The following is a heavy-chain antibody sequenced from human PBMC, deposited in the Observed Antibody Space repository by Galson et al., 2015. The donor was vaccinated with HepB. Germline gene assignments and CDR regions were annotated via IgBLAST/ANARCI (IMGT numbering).Heavy chain of an antibody. V-gene: IGHV3-23*01. CDR2: ISGSGGST. CDR1: GFTFSSYA. Sequence: SLRLSCAASGFTFSSYAMSWVRQAPGKGLEWVSAISGSGGSTYYADSVKGRFTISRDNSKNTLYLQMNSLRAEDTAVYYCAKAPYSTGGYYEFIGWYYMDVWGKGTTVTVSS. J-gene: IGHJ6*03. CDR3: AKAPYSTGGYYEFIGWYYMDV. D-gene: IGHD3-3*01.